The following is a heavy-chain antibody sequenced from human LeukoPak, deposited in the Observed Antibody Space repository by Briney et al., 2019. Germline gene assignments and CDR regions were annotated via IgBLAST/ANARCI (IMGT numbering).Heavy chain of an antibody. Sequence: GGSLRLSCAASGFIFSSYGMHWVRQAPGKGLEWVAFIRYDGSYKYYADSVKGRFTISRDNSKNTLYLQMNSLRAEDTAVYYCARHFRGITMVRGVNPFYYYYYMDVWGKGTTVTISS. CDR1: GFIFSSYG. J-gene: IGHJ6*03. D-gene: IGHD3-10*01. CDR3: ARHFRGITMVRGVNPFYYYYYMDV. CDR2: IRYDGSYK. V-gene: IGHV3-30*02.